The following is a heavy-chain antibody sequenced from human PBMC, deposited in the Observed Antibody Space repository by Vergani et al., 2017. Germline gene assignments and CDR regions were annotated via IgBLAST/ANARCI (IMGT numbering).Heavy chain of an antibody. D-gene: IGHD6-19*01. Sequence: QVQLQESGPGLVKPSGTLSLTCAVSGGSISSSNWWSWVRPPPGKGLEWIGEIYHSGSTNYNPSLKSRVTISVGKSKNQFSLKLSSVTAADPAVYYWAGVPRGWYGDDYLSFGDYWGQGTLVTVSS. J-gene: IGHJ4*02. CDR2: IYHSGST. V-gene: IGHV4-4*02. CDR3: AGVPRGWYGDDYLSFGDY. CDR1: GGSISSSNW.